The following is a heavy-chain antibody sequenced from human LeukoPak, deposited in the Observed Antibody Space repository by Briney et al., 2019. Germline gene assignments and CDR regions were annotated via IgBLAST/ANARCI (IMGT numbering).Heavy chain of an antibody. D-gene: IGHD1-26*01. J-gene: IGHJ4*02. CDR2: IRYGGSNK. CDR3: VGGPDDKKLGY. V-gene: IGHV3-30*02. CDR1: GFTFSSYG. Sequence: GGSLRLSCAASGFTFSSYGMHWVRQAPGKGLEWVAFIRYGGSNKYYADSVKGRFTMSRDNSKNTVYLQMNSLRAEDTAVYYCVGGPDDKKLGYWGQGTLVTVSS.